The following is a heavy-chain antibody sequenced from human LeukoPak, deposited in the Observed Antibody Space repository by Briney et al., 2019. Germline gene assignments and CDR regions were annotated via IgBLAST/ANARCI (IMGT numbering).Heavy chain of an antibody. D-gene: IGHD6-13*01. CDR1: GFTFSSYA. CDR3: ARLYSSSWYVCFDP. J-gene: IGHJ5*02. V-gene: IGHV3-30*04. CDR2: ISYDGSNK. Sequence: GGSLRLSCAASGFTFSSYAMHWVRQAPGKGLEWVAVISYDGSNKYYADSVKGRFTISRDNSKNTLYLQMNSLRAEDTAVYYCARLYSSSWYVCFDPWGQGTLVTVSS.